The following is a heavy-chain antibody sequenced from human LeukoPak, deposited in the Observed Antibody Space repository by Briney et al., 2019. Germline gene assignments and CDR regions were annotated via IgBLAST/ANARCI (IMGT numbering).Heavy chain of an antibody. V-gene: IGHV4-30-2*01. D-gene: IGHD3-3*01. CDR1: GGSISSGGYS. J-gene: IGHJ4*02. CDR3: ARGVVSYDFWSGYYSAYLDY. CDR2: IYHSGST. Sequence: PSQTLSLTCAFSGGSISSGGYSWSWIRQPPGKGLEWIGYIYHSGSTYYNPSLKSRVTISVDRSKNQFSLKLSSVTAADTAVYYCARGVVSYDFWSGYYSAYLDYWGQGTLVTVSS.